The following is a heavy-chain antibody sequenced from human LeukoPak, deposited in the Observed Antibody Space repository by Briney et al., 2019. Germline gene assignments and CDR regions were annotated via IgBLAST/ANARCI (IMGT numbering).Heavy chain of an antibody. CDR1: GYTFTGYY. J-gene: IGHJ4*02. CDR2: INPNSGGT. V-gene: IGHV1-2*02. CDR3: ARARGRYYDSSVSY. Sequence: GASVKVSCKASGYTFTGYYMHWVRQAPGQGLEWMGWINPNSGGTNYAQKFQGRATMTRDTSISTAYMELSRLRSDDTAVYYCARARGRYYDSSVSYWGQGTLVTVSS. D-gene: IGHD3-22*01.